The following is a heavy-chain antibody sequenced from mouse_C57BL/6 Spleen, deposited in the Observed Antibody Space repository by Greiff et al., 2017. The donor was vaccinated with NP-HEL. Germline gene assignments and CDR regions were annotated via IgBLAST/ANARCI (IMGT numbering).Heavy chain of an antibody. Sequence: EVQVVESGGDLVKPGGSLKLSCAASGFTFSSYGMSWVRQTPDKRLEWVATISSGGSYTSYPDSVKGRFTISRDNAKNTLYLQMSSLKSEDTDMYYCARRGGNYGGFAYWGQGTLVTVSA. J-gene: IGHJ3*01. CDR2: ISSGGSYT. CDR1: GFTFSSYG. D-gene: IGHD2-1*01. V-gene: IGHV5-6*01. CDR3: ARRGGNYGGFAY.